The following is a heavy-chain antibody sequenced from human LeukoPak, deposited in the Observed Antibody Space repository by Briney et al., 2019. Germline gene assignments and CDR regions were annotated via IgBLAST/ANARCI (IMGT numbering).Heavy chain of an antibody. V-gene: IGHV4-4*07. CDR1: GGSISSYY. CDR3: ARGCSGGSCYRGSNFDY. J-gene: IGHJ4*02. Sequence: PSETLSLTCTVSGGSISSYYWSWIRQPAGKGLEWVGRIYTSGSTNYNPSLKSRVTMSVDTSKNQFSLKLSSVTAADTAVYYCARGCSGGSCYRGSNFDYWGQGTLVTVSS. D-gene: IGHD2-15*01. CDR2: IYTSGST.